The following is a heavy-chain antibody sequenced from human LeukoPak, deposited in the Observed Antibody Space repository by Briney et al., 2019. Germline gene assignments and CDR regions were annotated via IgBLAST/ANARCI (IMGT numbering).Heavy chain of an antibody. CDR1: GGSFTSYY. CDR3: ARDQASTGSGWSD. Sequence: SETLSLTCSVSGGSFTSYYWTWIRQPPGKNLEWIGHAFYSGSTYYNPSLKSRVTISVDTSKNQFSLKLSSVTAADTAVYYCARDQASTGSGWSDWGQGTLVTVSS. V-gene: IGHV4-59*12. J-gene: IGHJ4*02. CDR2: AFYSGST. D-gene: IGHD6-19*01.